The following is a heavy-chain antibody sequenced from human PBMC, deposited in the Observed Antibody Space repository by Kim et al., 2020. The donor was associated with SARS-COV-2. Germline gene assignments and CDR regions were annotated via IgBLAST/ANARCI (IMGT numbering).Heavy chain of an antibody. CDR2: ISGSGATT. V-gene: IGHV3-23*01. CDR1: GFSFNFYA. CDR3: AKVSYKELLPSTYLEY. J-gene: IGHJ4*02. Sequence: GGSLRLSCAASGFSFNFYAMSWVRQAPGEGLEWVSAISGSGATTYYGASVEGRFTLSRDNSKNTVYLQMNSLRAEDTAVYYCAKVSYKELLPSTYLEYWGQGTLVIVSS. D-gene: IGHD3-10*01.